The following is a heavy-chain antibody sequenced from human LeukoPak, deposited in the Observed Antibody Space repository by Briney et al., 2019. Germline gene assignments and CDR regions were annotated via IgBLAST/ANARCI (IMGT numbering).Heavy chain of an antibody. D-gene: IGHD3-10*01. Sequence: SGPTLVNPTQTLTLTCTFSGFSLSTSGVGLGWVRQPPGKALEWLTLIYWDDDKRYSPSLKSRLTITEDTSKNQVVLTMTNMDPVDTATYYCAHSQFYGESYYFDFWGQGTLVTVSS. V-gene: IGHV2-5*02. CDR3: AHSQFYGESYYFDF. CDR2: IYWDDDK. J-gene: IGHJ4*02. CDR1: GFSLSTSGVG.